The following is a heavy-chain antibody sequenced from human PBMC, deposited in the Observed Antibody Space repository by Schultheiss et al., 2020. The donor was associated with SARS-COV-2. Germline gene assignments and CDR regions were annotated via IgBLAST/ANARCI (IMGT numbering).Heavy chain of an antibody. V-gene: IGHV3-30*18. CDR2: ISYDGSNK. CDR3: AKTGDGPPYYYYYMDV. J-gene: IGHJ6*03. Sequence: GGSLRLSCAASGFTFSSYAMSWVRQAPGKGLEWVAVISYDGSNKYYADSVKGRFTISRDNSKNTLYLQMNSLRAEDTAVYYCAKTGDGPPYYYYYMDVWGKGTTVTVSS. CDR1: GFTFSSYA.